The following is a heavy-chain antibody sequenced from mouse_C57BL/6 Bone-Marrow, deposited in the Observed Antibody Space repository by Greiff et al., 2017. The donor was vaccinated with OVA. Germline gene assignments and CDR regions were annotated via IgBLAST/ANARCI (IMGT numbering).Heavy chain of an antibody. CDR3: ARHGPPYYYGSSYDV. Sequence: EVQLQESGGGLVQPGGSLKLSCAASGFTFSDYYMYWVRQTPEKRLEWVAYISNGGGSTYYPDTVKGRFTISRDNAKNTLYLQMSRLKSEDTAMYYCARHGPPYYYGSSYDVWGTGTTVTVSS. CDR1: GFTFSDYY. J-gene: IGHJ1*03. CDR2: ISNGGGST. V-gene: IGHV5-12*01. D-gene: IGHD1-1*01.